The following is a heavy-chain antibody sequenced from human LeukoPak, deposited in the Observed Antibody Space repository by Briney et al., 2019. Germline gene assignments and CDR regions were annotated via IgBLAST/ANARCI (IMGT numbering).Heavy chain of an antibody. J-gene: IGHJ4*02. D-gene: IGHD3-22*01. CDR3: AKRSSISSGYFDF. V-gene: IGHV3-23*01. CDR2: ITGSGAST. CDR1: GFTFNNYA. Sequence: GGSLRLSCTASGFTFNNYAMPWVRQAPGKGLEWVSVITGSGASTNYADSVKGRFTISRDNSKNTIYLQMNSLRAEDTAIYYCAKRSSISSGYFDFWGRGTLVTVSS.